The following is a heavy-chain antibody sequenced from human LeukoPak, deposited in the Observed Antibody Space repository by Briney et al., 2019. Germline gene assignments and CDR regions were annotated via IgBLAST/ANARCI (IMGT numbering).Heavy chain of an antibody. J-gene: IGHJ2*01. CDR3: ARTDYGDYAFIWYFDL. D-gene: IGHD4-17*01. V-gene: IGHV1-18*01. Sequence: ASVKVSCKASGYTFTSYGISWVRQAPGQGLEWVGWISPYNGDTNYAQKFQGRVIMTTDAPTSTAYIELRDLRSDDTALYYCARTDYGDYAFIWYFDLWGRGTLVTVSS. CDR1: GYTFTSYG. CDR2: ISPYNGDT.